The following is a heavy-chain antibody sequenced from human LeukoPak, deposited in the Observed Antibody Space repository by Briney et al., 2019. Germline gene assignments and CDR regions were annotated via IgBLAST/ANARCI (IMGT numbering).Heavy chain of an antibody. CDR1: GFTFDDYA. CDR3: AKDTDAHYYYYMDV. Sequence: GGSLRPSCAASGFTFDDYAMHWVRQAPGKGLEWVSGISWNSGSIGYADSVKGRFTISRDNAKNSLYLQMNSLRAEDTALYYCAKDTDAHYYYYMDVWGKGTTVTVSS. CDR2: ISWNSGSI. V-gene: IGHV3-9*01. J-gene: IGHJ6*03.